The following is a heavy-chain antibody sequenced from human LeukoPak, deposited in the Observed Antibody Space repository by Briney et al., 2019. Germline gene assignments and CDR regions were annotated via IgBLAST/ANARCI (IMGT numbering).Heavy chain of an antibody. CDR1: GYTFTSYG. CDR2: ISAYNGNT. D-gene: IGHD3-9*01. V-gene: IGHV1-18*01. J-gene: IGHJ4*02. Sequence: ASVKVSCKASGYTFTSYGISWVRRAPGQGLEWMGWISAYNGNTNYAQKLQGRVTMTTDTSTSTAYMELRSLRSDDTAVYYCASSNDILTGFDYWGQGTLVTVSS. CDR3: ASSNDILTGFDY.